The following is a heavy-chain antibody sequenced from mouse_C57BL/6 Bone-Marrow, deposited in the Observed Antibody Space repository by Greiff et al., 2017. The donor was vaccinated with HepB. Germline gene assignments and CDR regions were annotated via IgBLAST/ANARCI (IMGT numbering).Heavy chain of an antibody. V-gene: IGHV1-50*01. J-gene: IGHJ2*01. D-gene: IGHD2-3*01. Sequence: VQLQQPGAELVKPGASVKLSCKASGYTFTSYWMQWVKQRPGQGLEWIGEIDPSDSYTNYNQKFKGKATLTVDTSSSTAYMQLSSLTSEDSAVYYCARWGGYYGNDYWGQGTTLTVSS. CDR1: GYTFTSYW. CDR2: IDPSDSYT. CDR3: ARWGGYYGNDY.